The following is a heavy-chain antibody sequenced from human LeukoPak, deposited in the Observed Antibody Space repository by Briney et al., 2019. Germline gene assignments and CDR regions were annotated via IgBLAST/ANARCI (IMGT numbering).Heavy chain of an antibody. CDR1: GFTFSSYG. D-gene: IGHD5-18*01. J-gene: IGHJ6*03. Sequence: GGSLRLSCAASGFTFSSYGMHWVRQAPGKGLEWVAVISYDGSNKYYADSVKGRFTISRDNSKNTLYLQMNSLRAEDTAVYYCARGPVQLWLRGYYYYYMDVWGKGTTVTVSS. CDR2: ISYDGSNK. V-gene: IGHV3-30*03. CDR3: ARGPVQLWLRGYYYYYMDV.